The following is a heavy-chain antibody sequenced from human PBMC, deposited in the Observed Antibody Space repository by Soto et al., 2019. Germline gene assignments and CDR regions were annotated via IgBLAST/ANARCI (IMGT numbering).Heavy chain of an antibody. J-gene: IGHJ5*02. Sequence: SETLSLTCAVSSGSISSSNWWSWVRQPPGKGLEWIGEIYHSGSTNYNPSLKSRVTISVDKSKNQFSLKLSSVTAADTAVYYCARDNVGGVSTVTHLRTHWFDPWGQGTLVTVSS. V-gene: IGHV4-4*02. D-gene: IGHD4-17*01. CDR1: SGSISSSNW. CDR3: ARDNVGGVSTVTHLRTHWFDP. CDR2: IYHSGST.